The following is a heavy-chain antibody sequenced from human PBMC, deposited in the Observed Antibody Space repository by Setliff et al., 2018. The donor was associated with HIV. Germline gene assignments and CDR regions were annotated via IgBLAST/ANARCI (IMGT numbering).Heavy chain of an antibody. V-gene: IGHV4-39*07. D-gene: IGHD1-26*01. J-gene: IGHJ3*02. CDR2: IYYSGST. CDR3: ARSSGSYWMNAFDI. CDR1: GGSISSSSYY. Sequence: SETLSLTCTVSGGSISSSSYYWGWIRQPPGKGLEWIGSIYYSGSTYYNPSLKSRVTISVDTSKNQFSLKLSSVTAADTAVYYCARSSGSYWMNAFDIWGQGTMVTV.